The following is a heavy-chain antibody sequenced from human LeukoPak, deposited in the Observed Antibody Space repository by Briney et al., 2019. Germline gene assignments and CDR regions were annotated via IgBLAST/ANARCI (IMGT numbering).Heavy chain of an antibody. J-gene: IGHJ4*02. CDR1: GFTFSSYS. CDR3: ARGSGYSLDY. D-gene: IGHD3-3*01. CDR2: ISSSSSYI. V-gene: IGHV3-21*01. Sequence: GGSLRLSCAVSGFTFSSYSMNSVRQAPGKGLEWVSSISSSSSYIYYADSVKGRFTISRDNAKNSLHLQMNSLRAEDTAVYYCARGSGYSLDYWGQGTLVTVSS.